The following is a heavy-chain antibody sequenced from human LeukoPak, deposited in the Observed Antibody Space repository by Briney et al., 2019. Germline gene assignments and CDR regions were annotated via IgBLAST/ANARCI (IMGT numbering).Heavy chain of an antibody. CDR2: IKQDGSEK. Sequence: GGSLRLSCAASGFTFSSYWMSWVRQAPGKGLEWVANIKQDGSEKYYVDSMKGRFTISRDNAKNSLYLQMNSLRAEDTAVYYCAGLSGVTGTLTVDFDYWGQGTLVTVSS. CDR3: AGLSGVTGTLTVDFDY. J-gene: IGHJ4*02. CDR1: GFTFSSYW. D-gene: IGHD1-7*01. V-gene: IGHV3-7*01.